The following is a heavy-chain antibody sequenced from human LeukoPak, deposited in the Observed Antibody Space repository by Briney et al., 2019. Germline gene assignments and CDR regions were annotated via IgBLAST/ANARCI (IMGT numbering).Heavy chain of an antibody. CDR2: INEDGSTT. D-gene: IGHD1-26*01. CDR3: VRDLGGRSGH. Sequence: GGSLRLSCAASGSTFSSNWMHWVRQAPGKGLVWVSRINEDGSTTNYADSVKGRSTIFRDNAKNTLYLQMNSLRAEDTAVYYCVRDLGGRSGHWGQGTLVTVSS. V-gene: IGHV3-74*01. CDR1: GSTFSSNW. J-gene: IGHJ4*02.